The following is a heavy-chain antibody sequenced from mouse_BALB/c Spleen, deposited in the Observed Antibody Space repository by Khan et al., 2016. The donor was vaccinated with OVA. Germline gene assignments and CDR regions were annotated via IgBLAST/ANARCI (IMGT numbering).Heavy chain of an antibody. CDR2: ISYSDST. V-gene: IGHV3-8*02. D-gene: IGHD2-14*01. J-gene: IGHJ2*01. CDR1: GDSITSGY. CDR3: ARWNYRYDGYFDY. Sequence: EVQLQESGPSLVKPSQTLSLTCSVTGDSITSGYWNWIRRFPGNKLEYMGCISYSDSTFYNPSLKSRISITRDTSKNQYYLQLNSVTTEDTATYYCARWNYRYDGYFDYWGQGTTLTVSS.